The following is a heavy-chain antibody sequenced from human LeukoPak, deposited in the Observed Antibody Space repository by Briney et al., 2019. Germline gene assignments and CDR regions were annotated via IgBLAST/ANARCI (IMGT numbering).Heavy chain of an antibody. CDR3: ARLRLGANVFDI. V-gene: IGHV1-18*01. Sequence: ASVKVSCKASGYTFTSTGLSWVRQAPGQGLEWMGWISTNNGYTDYAQNLEGRVTMTTDTSTGTAYKELRSLRSDDTAVYYCARLRLGANVFDIWGQGTMVTVSS. CDR2: ISTNNGYT. CDR1: GYTFTSTG. J-gene: IGHJ3*02. D-gene: IGHD7-27*01.